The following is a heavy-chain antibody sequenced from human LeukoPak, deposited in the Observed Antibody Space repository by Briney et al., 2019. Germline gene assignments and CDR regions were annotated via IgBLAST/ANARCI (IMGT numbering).Heavy chain of an antibody. CDR3: ARGAAGAIDY. D-gene: IGHD6-13*01. CDR2: TYYRSKWYS. V-gene: IGHV6-1*01. CDR1: GDSVSSSSAG. J-gene: IGHJ4*02. Sequence: SQTLSLTCAISGDSVSSSSAGWNWIRQTPSRGLEWLGRTYYRSKWYSYYGASVKSRITINPDTSKNQFSLLLNSVTPEDTAVYYCARGAAGAIDYWGQGTLVTVSS.